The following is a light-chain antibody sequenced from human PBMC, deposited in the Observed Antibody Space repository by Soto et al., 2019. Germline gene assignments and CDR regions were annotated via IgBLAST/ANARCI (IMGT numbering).Light chain of an antibody. V-gene: IGKV3-11*01. Sequence: EIVLTQSPATLSLSPGERATLSCRASQSVGSSLAWYQQKPGQAPRLLIYGASNRATGIPATFSGSGSGTDFTLSIRSLDPEDFAVYYCQQRSIWPLTFGGGTRVEI. CDR3: QQRSIWPLT. J-gene: IGKJ4*01. CDR1: QSVGSS. CDR2: GAS.